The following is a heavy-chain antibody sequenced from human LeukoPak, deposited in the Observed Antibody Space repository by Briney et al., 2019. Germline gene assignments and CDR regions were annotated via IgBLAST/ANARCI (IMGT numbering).Heavy chain of an antibody. CDR2: IWYDGSNK. V-gene: IGHV3-33*08. Sequence: GGSLRLSCAASGFTFSSYAMSWVRQAPGKGLEWVAVIWYDGSNKYYADSVKGRFTISRDNSKNTLYLQMNSLRAEDTAVYYCARARERYDILTGYFDWGQGTLVTVSS. J-gene: IGHJ4*02. D-gene: IGHD3-9*01. CDR3: ARARERYDILTGYFD. CDR1: GFTFSSYA.